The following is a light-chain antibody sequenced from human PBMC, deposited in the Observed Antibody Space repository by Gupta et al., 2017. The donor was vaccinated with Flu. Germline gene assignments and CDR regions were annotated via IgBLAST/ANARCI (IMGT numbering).Light chain of an antibody. CDR2: GAS. CDR1: QSISSSY. Sequence: EIVLTQSPGTLSLSPGERATLSCRASQSISSSYLAWYQQKPGQTPRLLIYGASSRATGIPDRFSGSGSGTDFTLTISRLEPEDFAVYYCQHEGDSRVTFGGGTKVEIK. CDR3: QHEGDSRVT. V-gene: IGKV3-20*01. J-gene: IGKJ4*01.